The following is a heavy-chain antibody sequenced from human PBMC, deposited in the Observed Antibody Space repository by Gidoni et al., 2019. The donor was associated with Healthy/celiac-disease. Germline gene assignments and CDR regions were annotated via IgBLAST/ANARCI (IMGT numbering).Heavy chain of an antibody. V-gene: IGHV1-46*04. Sequence: QVQLVQSGAEVKKPGASVKVSCKAVGYTFTNYHMHWVRQAPGQGLEWMGIINPSGGTTSYAQKLQGRVTMTRDSSTSTVYMQLRSLRSEDTAVYYCARDPTNPKMVATGGYSAFDVWGQGTMVTVSP. CDR1: GYTFTNYH. D-gene: IGHD5-12*01. CDR3: ARDPTNPKMVATGGYSAFDV. J-gene: IGHJ3*01. CDR2: INPSGGTT.